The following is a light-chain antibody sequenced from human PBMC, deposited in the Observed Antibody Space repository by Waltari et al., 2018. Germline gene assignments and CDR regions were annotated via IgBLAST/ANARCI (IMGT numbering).Light chain of an antibody. V-gene: IGLV2-14*01. CDR3: SSFTTTYTLV. CDR2: EVY. Sequence: QSALTQPASVSGSPGQSITISCTGTSSDIGGHDYVPWYQQPPGKAPKLMISEVYTRPSGVSNRFSGSKSGNTASLTISGLQAEDEAHYFCSSFTTTYTLVFGGGTKLTVL. CDR1: SSDIGGHDY. J-gene: IGLJ2*01.